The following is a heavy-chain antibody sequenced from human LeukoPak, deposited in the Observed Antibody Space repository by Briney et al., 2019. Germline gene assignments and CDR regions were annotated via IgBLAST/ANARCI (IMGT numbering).Heavy chain of an antibody. CDR2: IDPKSGGT. V-gene: IGHV1-2*02. CDR3: TRDHCSYINCYEDYYYGMDV. D-gene: IGHD2-2*01. CDR1: GFTFTGYY. J-gene: IGHJ6*02. Sequence: ASVKVSCKASGFTFTGYYMHWVRQAPGHGLEWMGWIDPKSGGTNYAQKFQGRVTMTRDTSISAAYMELSRLRSDDTAVYYCTRDHCSYINCYEDYYYGMDVWGQGTTVTVS.